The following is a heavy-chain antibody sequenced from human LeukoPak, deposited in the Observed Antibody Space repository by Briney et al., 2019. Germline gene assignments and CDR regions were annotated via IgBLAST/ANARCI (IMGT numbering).Heavy chain of an antibody. CDR1: GFTFSNYE. J-gene: IGHJ4*02. Sequence: GGSLRLSCSASGFTFSNYEMNWVRQAPGKGLEWVANIKQDGSEKNYVDSVKGRFTISRDNAKNSLYLQMNSLRAEDTAVYYCARDHHPFTAWGQGILVTVSS. V-gene: IGHV3-7*04. D-gene: IGHD5-18*01. CDR2: IKQDGSEK. CDR3: ARDHHPFTA.